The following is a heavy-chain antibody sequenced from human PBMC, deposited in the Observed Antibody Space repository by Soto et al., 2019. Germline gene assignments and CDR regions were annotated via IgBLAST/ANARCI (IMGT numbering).Heavy chain of an antibody. CDR2: ISYDGSNK. D-gene: IGHD6-19*01. J-gene: IGHJ3*02. Sequence: QVQLVESGGGVVQPGRSLRLSCAASGFTFSSYGMHWVRQAPGKGLEWVAVISYDGSNKYYADSVKGRFTISRDNYKNTLYLQMNSLRAEDTAVYYCASNGWARAFDIWGQGTMVTVSS. V-gene: IGHV3-30*03. CDR1: GFTFSSYG. CDR3: ASNGWARAFDI.